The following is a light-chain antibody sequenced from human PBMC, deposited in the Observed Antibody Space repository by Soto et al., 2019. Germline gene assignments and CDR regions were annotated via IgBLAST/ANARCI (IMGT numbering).Light chain of an antibody. Sequence: DIQMTQSPSSLSASVGDRVTITCRASQNIRNYLNWYQQKPGDAPKLLIYAASTLQVAVTSRFSGGGSGTDFTLTISCLQPEDFATYHCEQAHSTPYTFGQGTRLEI. CDR3: EQAHSTPYT. CDR2: AAS. CDR1: QNIRNY. J-gene: IGKJ2*01. V-gene: IGKV1-39*01.